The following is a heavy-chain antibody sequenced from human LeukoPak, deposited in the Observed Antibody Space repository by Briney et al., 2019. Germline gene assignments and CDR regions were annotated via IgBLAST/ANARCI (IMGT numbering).Heavy chain of an antibody. CDR2: IYYSGST. J-gene: IGHJ4*02. D-gene: IGHD1/OR15-1a*01. V-gene: IGHV4-31*03. CDR3: ARVLRTSTRHFDY. Sequence: SETLSLACTVSGGSTSSGGYYWSWIRQHPGKGLEWIGYIYYSGSTYYNPSLKSRVTISVDTSKNQFSLKLSSVTAADTAVYYCARVLRTSTRHFDYWGQGTLVTVSS. CDR1: GGSTSSGGYY.